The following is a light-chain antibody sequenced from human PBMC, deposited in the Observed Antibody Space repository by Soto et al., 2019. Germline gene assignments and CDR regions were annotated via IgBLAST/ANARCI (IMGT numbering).Light chain of an antibody. Sequence: DIQMTQSPSFMSASVGDRVTVTCRASQGINRWLAWYQQKPGKAPKLLIYTTSTLASGVPSNFTGSGSGTDLTLTISSLQPEDFATYNCQQANTFPITFGQGTRLEIK. J-gene: IGKJ5*01. CDR2: TTS. V-gene: IGKV1-12*01. CDR3: QQANTFPIT. CDR1: QGINRW.